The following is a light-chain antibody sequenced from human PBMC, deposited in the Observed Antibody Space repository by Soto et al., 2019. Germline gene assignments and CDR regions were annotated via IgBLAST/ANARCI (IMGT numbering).Light chain of an antibody. Sequence: DIVMTQSPVSLPVTAGEPATISCRSSHSLLQTNGNRYLDWYLQKPGQSPQLLISLAFNRASGVPDRFSGSGSDTDFTLKISRVEAEDVGLYYCMQALQTPFTFGCGTRVEIK. V-gene: IGKV2-28*01. CDR3: MQALQTPFT. J-gene: IGKJ4*01. CDR2: LAF. CDR1: HSLLQTNGNRY.